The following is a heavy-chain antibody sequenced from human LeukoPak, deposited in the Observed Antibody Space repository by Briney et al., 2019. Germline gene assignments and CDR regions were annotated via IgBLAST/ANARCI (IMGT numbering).Heavy chain of an antibody. CDR3: ARDLVGGYNGY. D-gene: IGHD5-24*01. CDR1: GFTVSSNS. V-gene: IGHV3-7*01. J-gene: IGHJ4*02. CDR2: IKQDGSEK. Sequence: GGSLRLSCTVSGFTVSSNSMSWVRQAPGKGLEWVANIKQDGSEKYYVDSVKGRFTISRDNAKNSLYLQMNSLRAEDTAVYYCARDLVGGYNGYWGQGTLVTVSS.